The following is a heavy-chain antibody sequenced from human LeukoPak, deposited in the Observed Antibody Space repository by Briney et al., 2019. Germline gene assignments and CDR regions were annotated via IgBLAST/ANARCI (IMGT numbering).Heavy chain of an antibody. J-gene: IGHJ4*02. CDR1: GFTVSSNY. CDR3: ARVRRYCSSTSCYGDYFDY. Sequence: GGSLRLSCAASGFTVSSNYMSWVRQAPGKGLEWVSVIYSGGSTYYADSVKGRFTISRDNSKNTLYLQMNSLRAEDTAVYYCARVRRYCSSTSCYGDYFDYWGQGTLVTVSS. V-gene: IGHV3-66*01. D-gene: IGHD2-2*01. CDR2: IYSGGST.